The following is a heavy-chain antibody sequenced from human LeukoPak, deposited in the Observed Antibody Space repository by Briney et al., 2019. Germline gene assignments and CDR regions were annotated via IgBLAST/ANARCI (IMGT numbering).Heavy chain of an antibody. J-gene: IGHJ4*02. CDR1: GGSICSGSYY. V-gene: IGHV4-61*02. D-gene: IGHD3-16*02. CDR2: IYTSGST. Sequence: SETLSLTCTGSGGSICSGSYYWSWIRQPAGKGLEWIGRIYTSGSTNYNPSLKSRVTISVDTSKNQFSLKLSSVTAADTAVYYCAREDIYDYVWGSYRLHWGQGTLVTVSS. CDR3: AREDIYDYVWGSYRLH.